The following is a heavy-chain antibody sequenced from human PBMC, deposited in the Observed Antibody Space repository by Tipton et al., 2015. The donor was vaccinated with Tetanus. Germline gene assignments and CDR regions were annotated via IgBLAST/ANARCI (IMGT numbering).Heavy chain of an antibody. CDR3: ARGTGDY. Sequence: TLSLTCTVSGDSITSFYWSWIRQPPGKGLEWVGYIFYGGTTNYNPSLKSRVTISVDTSKNQFSLKLSSVTAADTAVYYCARGTGDYWGQGTLVTVSS. J-gene: IGHJ4*02. D-gene: IGHD1-14*01. CDR2: IFYGGTT. CDR1: GDSITSFY. V-gene: IGHV4-59*01.